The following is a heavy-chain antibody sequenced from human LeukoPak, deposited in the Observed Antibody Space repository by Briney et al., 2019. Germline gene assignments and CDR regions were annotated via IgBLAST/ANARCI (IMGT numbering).Heavy chain of an antibody. CDR3: ARGFTIFGVAYYAFDI. J-gene: IGHJ3*02. Sequence: GGSLRLSCAASGFTFSSYSMNWVRQAPGKGLEWVSSISSSSSYIYYADSVKGRFTISRDNAKNSLYLQMNSLRAEDTAVYYCARGFTIFGVAYYAFDIWGQGTMVTVSS. D-gene: IGHD3-3*01. V-gene: IGHV3-21*01. CDR1: GFTFSSYS. CDR2: ISSSSSYI.